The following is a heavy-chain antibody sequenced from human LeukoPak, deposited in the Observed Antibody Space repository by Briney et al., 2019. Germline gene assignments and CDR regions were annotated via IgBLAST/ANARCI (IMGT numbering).Heavy chain of an antibody. D-gene: IGHD3-3*01. J-gene: IGHJ5*02. Sequence: PSETLSLTCTVSGGSISSGSYYWRWIRQPAGTGLEWIGRIYTSGSTNYNPSLKSRVTISVDTSKTQFSLKLSSVTAADTAVYYCARVGFWSGYWFDPWGQGTLVTVSS. V-gene: IGHV4-61*02. CDR2: IYTSGST. CDR1: GGSISSGSYY. CDR3: ARVGFWSGYWFDP.